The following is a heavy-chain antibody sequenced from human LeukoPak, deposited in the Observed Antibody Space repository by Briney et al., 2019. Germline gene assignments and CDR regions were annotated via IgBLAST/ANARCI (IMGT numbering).Heavy chain of an antibody. D-gene: IGHD2-8*01. Sequence: SETLSPTCAVSGGSVSSGSYYWNWIRQTPEKGLEWIGCISYSGSTKYNPSLKSRVTISVDTSKNQFSLRLTSVTAADTAVYYCARNGDFWGQGTLVTVSS. CDR3: ARNGDF. J-gene: IGHJ4*02. CDR2: ISYSGST. V-gene: IGHV4-61*01. CDR1: GGSVSSGSYY.